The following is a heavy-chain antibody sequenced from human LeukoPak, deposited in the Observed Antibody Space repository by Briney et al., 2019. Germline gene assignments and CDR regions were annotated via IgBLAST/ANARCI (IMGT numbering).Heavy chain of an antibody. J-gene: IGHJ4*02. CDR1: GFPVSGYY. CDR2: IYSGGTT. D-gene: IGHD3-22*01. V-gene: IGHV3-53*01. Sequence: GGSLRLSCAASGFPVSGYYMSWVRQSPGKGLDWVSVIYSGGTTYDADSVKGRFTISRDESKNMLYLQMNSLRAEDTAIYYCARMFISSGYYVDYWGQGTLVTVSS. CDR3: ARMFISSGYYVDY.